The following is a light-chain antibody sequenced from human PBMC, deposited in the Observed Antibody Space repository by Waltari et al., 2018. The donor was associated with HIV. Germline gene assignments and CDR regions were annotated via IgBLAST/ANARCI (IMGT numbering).Light chain of an antibody. CDR3: FSYAGNGAYV. Sequence: ALTQPAFPDGSPGQPVSLPLSGTRTALRTSTLVFWFQQFPVKAPKLIIYEVAARPSGVSARFSGSKSGNTASLTISGLQAEDEADYYCFSYAGNGAYVFGTGTKVTVL. CDR2: EVA. CDR1: RTALRTSTL. V-gene: IGLV2-23*02. J-gene: IGLJ1*01.